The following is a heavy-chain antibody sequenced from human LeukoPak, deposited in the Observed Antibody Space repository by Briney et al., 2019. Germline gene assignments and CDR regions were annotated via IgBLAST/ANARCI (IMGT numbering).Heavy chain of an antibody. CDR2: IRYDGSNK. CDR3: ARVAFNWFDP. V-gene: IGHV3-30*02. J-gene: IGHJ5*02. Sequence: GGSLRLSCAASGFTFSSYGMHWVRQAPGKGLEWVAFIRYDGSNKYYADSVKGRFTISRDNSKNTLYLQMNSLRAEDTAVYYCARVAFNWFDPWGQGTLVTVSS. CDR1: GFTFSSYG.